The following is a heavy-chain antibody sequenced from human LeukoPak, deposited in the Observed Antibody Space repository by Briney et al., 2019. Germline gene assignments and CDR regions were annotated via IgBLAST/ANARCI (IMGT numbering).Heavy chain of an antibody. CDR2: IYYSGSA. Sequence: SDTLSLTCAVSGYSISSNNWWGWIRQPPGKGLEWIGYIYYSGSAYYNPSLKSRVTISVDTSKNQFSLKLSSVTAADTAVYYCASRHYYYYGMDVWGQGTTVTVSS. CDR3: ASRHYYYYGMDV. J-gene: IGHJ6*02. CDR1: GYSISSNNW. V-gene: IGHV4-28*01.